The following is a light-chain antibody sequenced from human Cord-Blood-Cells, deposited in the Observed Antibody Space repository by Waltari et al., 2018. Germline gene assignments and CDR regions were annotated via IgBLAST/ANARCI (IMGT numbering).Light chain of an antibody. CDR2: DVS. J-gene: IGLJ3*02. V-gene: IGLV2-14*01. Sequence: QSALTQPASVSGSPGQSMTISCTGTSSDVGGYNYGSWYQQHPGKAPKLMIYDVSKRPAGVSHRFSGSKSGNTASLTISGLQAEDEADYYCSSYTSSSTWVFGGGTKLTVL. CDR1: SSDVGGYNY. CDR3: SSYTSSSTWV.